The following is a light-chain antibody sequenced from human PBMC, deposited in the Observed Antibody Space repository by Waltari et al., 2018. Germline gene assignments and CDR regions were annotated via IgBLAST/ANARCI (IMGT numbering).Light chain of an antibody. CDR3: QQSYSTPPFT. Sequence: DIQMTQSPSSLSASVGDRVTITCRASQIISSYLNWFQQQPGKAPKLLIYASSSLQSGVPARFRGSGSETDFTLTISSLQPEDFATYYCQQSYSTPPFTFGPGTKVDIK. CDR2: ASS. J-gene: IGKJ3*01. V-gene: IGKV1-39*01. CDR1: QIISSY.